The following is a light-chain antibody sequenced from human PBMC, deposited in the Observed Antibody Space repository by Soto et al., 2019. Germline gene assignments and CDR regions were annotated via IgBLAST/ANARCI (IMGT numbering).Light chain of an antibody. Sequence: DIQMTQSPSSLSASVGDRFTISGRASQTISKYLSWYQQKPGKAPQLLIYDASNLQSGVPSRFSGSGSGTDFTLTINSLQPDDFATYYCQQSYTIPITFGQGTRLEIK. V-gene: IGKV1-39*01. CDR2: DAS. CDR3: QQSYTIPIT. J-gene: IGKJ5*01. CDR1: QTISKY.